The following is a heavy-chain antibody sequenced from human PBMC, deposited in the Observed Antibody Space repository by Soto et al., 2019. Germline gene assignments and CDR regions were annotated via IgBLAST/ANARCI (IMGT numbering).Heavy chain of an antibody. D-gene: IGHD6-6*01. CDR3: ARGHISSTKNWLDP. CDR2: MNPNSGNT. V-gene: IGHV1-8*01. Sequence: QVQLVQSGAEVKKPGASAKVSFKGSGYTFTSYHINWVRQATGQGLEWMGWMNPNSGNTGYAQTLQGRVTMTWDTSISTAYMELSSLRFEDTAMYYCARGHISSTKNWLDPWGQGTLVTVSS. CDR1: GYTFTSYH. J-gene: IGHJ5*02.